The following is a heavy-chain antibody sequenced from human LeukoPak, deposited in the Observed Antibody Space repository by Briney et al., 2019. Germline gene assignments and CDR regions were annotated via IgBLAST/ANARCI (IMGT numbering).Heavy chain of an antibody. V-gene: IGHV4-39*01. D-gene: IGHD4-11*01. Sequence: SETLSLTCTVSGGSISSSSYYWGWIRQPPGKGLEWIGSIYYSGSTYYNPSLKSRVTISVDTSKNQFSLKLSSVTAADTAVYYCAGFTVTTRVDAFDIWGQGTMVTVSS. CDR3: AGFTVTTRVDAFDI. CDR1: GGSISSSSYY. CDR2: IYYSGST. J-gene: IGHJ3*02.